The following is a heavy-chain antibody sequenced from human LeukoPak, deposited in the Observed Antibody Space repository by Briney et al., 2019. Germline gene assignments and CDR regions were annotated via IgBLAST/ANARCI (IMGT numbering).Heavy chain of an antibody. CDR1: GFTLTYYA. CDR3: ARSSYDYGGIEGPFDY. D-gene: IGHD4-23*01. Sequence: PGRSLRLSCAASGFTLTYYAMHWVRQAPGKGLEWVAVTSYDGNKKYYADSVKGRFTISRDSSKNTPYLQMSSLRAEDTAVYYCARSSYDYGGIEGPFDYWGQGTLVTVSS. J-gene: IGHJ4*02. V-gene: IGHV3-30*15. CDR2: TSYDGNKK.